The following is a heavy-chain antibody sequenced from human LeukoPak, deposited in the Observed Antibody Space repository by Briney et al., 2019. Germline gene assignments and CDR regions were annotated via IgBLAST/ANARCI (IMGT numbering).Heavy chain of an antibody. D-gene: IGHD2-21*02. CDR2: IYTSGST. Sequence: SETLSLTCTVSGGSISSYYWSWIRQPPGKGLEWIGYIYTSGSTNYNPSLKSRVTISVDTSKNQFSLKLSSVTAADTAVYYCAGTPGICGGDCYSSYYYYGMDVWGQGTTVTVSS. CDR3: AGTPGICGGDCYSSYYYYGMDV. CDR1: GGSISSYY. J-gene: IGHJ6*02. V-gene: IGHV4-4*09.